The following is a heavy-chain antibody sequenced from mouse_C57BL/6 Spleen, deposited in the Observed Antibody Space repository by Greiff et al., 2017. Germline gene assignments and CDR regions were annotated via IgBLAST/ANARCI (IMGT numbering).Heavy chain of an antibody. CDR1: GFNIKDYY. CDR3: ASVYPVAY. CDR2: IDTEDGET. V-gene: IGHV14-2*01. J-gene: IGHJ2*01. Sequence: VQLMESGAELVKPGASVKLSCTASGFNIKDYYMHWVKQRTEQGLEWIGRIDTEDGETKSAPTFQGKATITADTSSNTAYLQLSSLTAVDSAVYYFASVYPVAYWGQGTTLTVSS.